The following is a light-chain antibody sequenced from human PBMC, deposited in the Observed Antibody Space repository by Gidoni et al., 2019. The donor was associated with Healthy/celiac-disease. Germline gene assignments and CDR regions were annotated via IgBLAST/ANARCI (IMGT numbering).Light chain of an antibody. J-gene: IGLJ2*01. CDR3: CSYAGSSFVV. V-gene: IGLV2-23*01. Sequence: QSALTQPASVSVSPGQSITISCTGTSSDVGSYNLVSWYQQHPGKAPKLMIYEGSKRPSGVSNRFSGSKSGNTASLTISGLQAEDEADYYCCSYAGSSFVVFGGGTKLTVL. CDR2: EGS. CDR1: SSDVGSYNL.